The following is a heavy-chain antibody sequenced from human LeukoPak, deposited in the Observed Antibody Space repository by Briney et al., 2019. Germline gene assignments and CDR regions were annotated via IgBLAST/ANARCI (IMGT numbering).Heavy chain of an antibody. J-gene: IGHJ6*02. Sequence: SETLSLTCAVYGGSFSGYYWSWIRQPPGKGLEWIGEINHSGSTNYNPSLKSRVTTSVDTSKNQFSLKLSSVTAADTAVYYCARGRFYGSGSYPTYYYYYYGMDVWGQGTTVTVSS. CDR3: ARGRFYGSGSYPTYYYYYYGMDV. CDR1: GGSFSGYY. CDR2: INHSGST. V-gene: IGHV4-34*01. D-gene: IGHD3-10*01.